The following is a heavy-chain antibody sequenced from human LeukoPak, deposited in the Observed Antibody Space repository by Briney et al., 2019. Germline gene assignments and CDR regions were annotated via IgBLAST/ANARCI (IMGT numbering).Heavy chain of an antibody. CDR3: ARRPYYYDSSGYYPQDIYYFDY. D-gene: IGHD3-22*01. CDR2: ISAYNGDT. J-gene: IGHJ4*02. CDR1: GYTFTSYG. V-gene: IGHV1-18*01. Sequence: GASVKVSCTASGYTFTSYGISWVRQAPGQGLEWMGWISAYNGDTNYAQKLQGRVTMTTDSSTSTAYMELRSLRSDDTAVYYCARRPYYYDSSGYYPQDIYYFDYWGQGTLVTVSS.